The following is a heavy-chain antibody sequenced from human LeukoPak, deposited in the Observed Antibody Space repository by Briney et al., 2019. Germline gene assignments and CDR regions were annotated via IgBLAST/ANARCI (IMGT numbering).Heavy chain of an antibody. CDR1: GGSISSYY. V-gene: IGHV4-4*07. J-gene: IGHJ5*02. CDR3: ARDYDILTGYPQGGFDP. CDR2: IYTSGST. Sequence: PSETLSLTCTVSGGSISSYYWSWIRQPAGKGLERIGRIYTSGSTNYNPSLKSRVTMSVDTSKSQFSLKLSSVTAADTAVYYCARDYDILTGYPQGGFDPWGQGTLVTVSS. D-gene: IGHD3-9*01.